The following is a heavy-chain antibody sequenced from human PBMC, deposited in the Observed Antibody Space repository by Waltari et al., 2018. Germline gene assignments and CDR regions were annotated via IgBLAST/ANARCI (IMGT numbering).Heavy chain of an antibody. D-gene: IGHD2-15*01. CDR1: GFPFSNYW. CDR2: INSDGSTT. J-gene: IGHJ4*02. CDR3: AREGKDRAFDY. Sequence: EVQLVESGGGLVQPGGSLRLSCAASGFPFSNYWWHWVGQSPGTGLVWVSRINSDGSTTTYADSVKGRFTISRDNAKNTLYLQMNGLTADDTAVYYCAREGKDRAFDYWGQGTLGTVSS. V-gene: IGHV3-74*03.